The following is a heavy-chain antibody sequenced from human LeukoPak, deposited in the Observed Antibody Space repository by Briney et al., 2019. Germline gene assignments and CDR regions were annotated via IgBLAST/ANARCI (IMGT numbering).Heavy chain of an antibody. CDR3: ARQLQLVEFDY. CDR2: ISDIGRT. V-gene: IGHV4-59*08. CDR1: GGSISDDY. J-gene: IGHJ4*02. D-gene: IGHD6-13*01. Sequence: AETLSLTCTVSGGSISDDYWSWIRQPPGKGLEWIGYISDIGRTNYSPSLKSRITIPRDTSKNQFSLRLTSVTAADTAVYYCARQLQLVEFDYWGQGTLVTVSS.